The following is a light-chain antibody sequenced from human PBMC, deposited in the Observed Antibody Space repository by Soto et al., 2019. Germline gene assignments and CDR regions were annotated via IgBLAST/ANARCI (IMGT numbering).Light chain of an antibody. Sequence: EIVMTQSPATLSVSPGERATLSCRASQSISSNLAWYQQKPGQAPRILIYGASTRATGAPARFSGSGSGTVITLTISSLQFEDCAVYYCQQYNNWLPLTFGGGTKVEIK. CDR2: GAS. J-gene: IGKJ4*01. V-gene: IGKV3-15*01. CDR3: QQYNNWLPLT. CDR1: QSISSN.